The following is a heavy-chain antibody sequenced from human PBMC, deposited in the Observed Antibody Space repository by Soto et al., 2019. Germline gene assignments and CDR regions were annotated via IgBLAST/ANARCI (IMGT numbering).Heavy chain of an antibody. CDR2: IYFSGMT. D-gene: IGHD5-18*01. Sequence: SSETLSLTCTVSGGSISSNNYYWAWIRQSPGKGLEWIGSIYFSGMTYYNPSLKSRVTISVDTSKNQFSLKLSSVTAADTAVYYCARASYGLHSANYWGQGTLVTVSS. J-gene: IGHJ4*02. V-gene: IGHV4-39*07. CDR3: ARASYGLHSANY. CDR1: GGSISSNNYY.